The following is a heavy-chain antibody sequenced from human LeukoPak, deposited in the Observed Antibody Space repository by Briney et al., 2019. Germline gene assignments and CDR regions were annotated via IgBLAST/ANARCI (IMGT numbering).Heavy chain of an antibody. CDR1: GFTLSNYW. Sequence: GGSLRLSCAASGFTLSNYWMHWVRQAPGKGLVWVSRINVDGSSASYADSVKGRFTISRDNAKNTLYLQMNSLRAEDTAMYYCARGTMASDFWGQGTLVTVSS. CDR3: ARGTMASDF. CDR2: INVDGSSA. J-gene: IGHJ4*02. V-gene: IGHV3-74*01. D-gene: IGHD3-10*01.